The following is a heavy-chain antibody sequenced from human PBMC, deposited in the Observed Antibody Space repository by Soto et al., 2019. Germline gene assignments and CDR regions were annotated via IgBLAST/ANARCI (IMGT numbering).Heavy chain of an antibody. CDR2: INPSGGST. D-gene: IGHD5-18*01. CDR3: ARGNSGARGYRYGMDV. Sequence: ASVKVSCKASGYTFTSYYMHWVRQAPGQGLEWMGIINPSGGSTSYAQKFQGRVTMTRDTSTSTVYMELSSLRSEDTAVYYCARGNSGARGYRYGMDVWGQGTTVTVSS. V-gene: IGHV1-46*01. CDR1: GYTFTSYY. J-gene: IGHJ6*02.